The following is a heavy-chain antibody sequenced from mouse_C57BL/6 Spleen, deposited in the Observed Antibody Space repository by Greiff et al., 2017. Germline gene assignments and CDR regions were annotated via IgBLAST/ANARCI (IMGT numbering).Heavy chain of an antibody. CDR2: IDPSDSYT. Sequence: QVQLQQPGAELVRPGTSVKLSCKASGYTFTSYWMHWVKQRPGQGLEWIGVIDPSDSYTNYNQKFKGKATLTVDTSSSTAYMQLSSLTSEDSAVYYCASGDYEAWFAYWGQGTLVTVSA. CDR3: ASGDYEAWFAY. J-gene: IGHJ3*01. CDR1: GYTFTSYW. D-gene: IGHD2-4*01. V-gene: IGHV1-59*01.